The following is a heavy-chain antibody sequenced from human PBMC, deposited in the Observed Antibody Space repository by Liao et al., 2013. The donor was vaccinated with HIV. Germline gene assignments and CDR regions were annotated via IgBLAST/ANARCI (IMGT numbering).Heavy chain of an antibody. V-gene: IGHV4-4*07. D-gene: IGHD3-10*01. Sequence: QVRLQESRPGLVKPSETLSLTCTVSGGSISGYNWSWVRQTAGKGLEWIGRISTSGSANYSPSLKNRVTMSVDTSKNQFSLNLNSVTAADTAVYYCARERGFFDFWGQGSLVTVSS. J-gene: IGHJ4*02. CDR3: ARERGFFDF. CDR2: ISTSGSA. CDR1: GGSISGYN.